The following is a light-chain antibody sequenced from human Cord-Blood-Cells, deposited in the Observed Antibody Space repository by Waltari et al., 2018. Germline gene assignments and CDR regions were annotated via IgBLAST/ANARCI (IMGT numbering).Light chain of an antibody. Sequence: QSALTQPRSVSGSPGQSVTISCNGTSSDVGGYNYVPWYQQHPGKAPKLLIYDVSGRPAGVAVRRSDSKSGNPVALPVSGLQAEDEADFYCCSYAGSYSYVVGTGTKVTVL. CDR2: DVS. CDR3: CSYAGSYSYV. J-gene: IGLJ1*01. CDR1: SSDVGGYNY. V-gene: IGLV2-11*01.